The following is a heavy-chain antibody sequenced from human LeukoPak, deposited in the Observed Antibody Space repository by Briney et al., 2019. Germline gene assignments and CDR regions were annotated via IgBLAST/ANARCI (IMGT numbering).Heavy chain of an antibody. CDR1: GFTLSSYG. J-gene: IGHJ3*02. Sequence: GGSLRLSCAASGFTLSSYGMHWVRQAPGKGLEWVSAISGSGGSTYYADSVKGRFTISRDNSKNTLYLQMNSLRAEDTAVYYCAKRGPRPGRWSDAFNIWGQGTMVTVSS. CDR3: AKRGPRPGRWSDAFNI. CDR2: ISGSGGST. V-gene: IGHV3-23*01. D-gene: IGHD4-23*01.